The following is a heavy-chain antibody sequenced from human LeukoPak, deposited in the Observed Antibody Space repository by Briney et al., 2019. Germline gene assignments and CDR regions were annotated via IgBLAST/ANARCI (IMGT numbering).Heavy chain of an antibody. CDR1: GGSIRSTTYY. Sequence: SETLSLTCSVSGGSIRSTTYYWGWIRQPPGKRLEWIASIYYSGNTYYSPSLMRRVTISVDTSKNQFSLNLRSVTAADTAVYYCARGYCSGGSCYSYYYYNYMDVWGKGTTVTVSS. D-gene: IGHD2-15*01. J-gene: IGHJ6*03. CDR2: IYYSGNT. V-gene: IGHV4-39*07. CDR3: ARGYCSGGSCYSYYYYNYMDV.